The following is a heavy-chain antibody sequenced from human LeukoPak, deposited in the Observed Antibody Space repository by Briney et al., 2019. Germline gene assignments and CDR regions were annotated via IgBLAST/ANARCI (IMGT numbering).Heavy chain of an antibody. J-gene: IGHJ4*02. D-gene: IGHD1-1*01. CDR1: GASISNYY. CDR3: ARHERGAENLDY. CDR2: VSYSGRT. Sequence: SETLSLTCTVSGASISNYYWSCIPQPPGKGLECIGYVSYSGRTNHNPSLKSRVTISADTSKNQFSLKLTSVTAADTAVYYCARHERGAENLDYWGQGTLVTVSS. V-gene: IGHV4-59*08.